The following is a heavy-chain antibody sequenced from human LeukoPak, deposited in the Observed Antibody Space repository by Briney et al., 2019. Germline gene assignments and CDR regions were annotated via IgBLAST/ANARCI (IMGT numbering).Heavy chain of an antibody. Sequence: PGRSQRLSCAASGFTFDDYAMHWVRQAPGKGLEWVSGISWNSGSIGYADSVKGRFTISRDNAKNSLYLQMNSLRAEDTALYYCAKALPPXAAXAXXXXXFDYWGQGTLVTV. D-gene: IGHD2-15*01. CDR3: AKALPPXAAXAXXXXXFDY. CDR2: ISWNSGSI. V-gene: IGHV3-9*01. J-gene: IGHJ4*02. CDR1: GFTFDDYA.